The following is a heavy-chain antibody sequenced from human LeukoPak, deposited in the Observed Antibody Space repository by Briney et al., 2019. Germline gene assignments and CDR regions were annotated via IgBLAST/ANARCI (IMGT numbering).Heavy chain of an antibody. CDR2: IYSGGST. CDR3: AIEVVPAAMLR. D-gene: IGHD2-2*01. V-gene: IGHV3-66*02. CDR1: GFTVSSDY. J-gene: IGHJ4*02. Sequence: PGGSLRLSCTASGFTVSSDYMSWVRQAPGKGLEWVSVIYSGGSTYYADSVKGRFTISRDNSKNTLYLQINSLRTEDTAVYYCAIEVVPAAMLRWGQGTLVTVSS.